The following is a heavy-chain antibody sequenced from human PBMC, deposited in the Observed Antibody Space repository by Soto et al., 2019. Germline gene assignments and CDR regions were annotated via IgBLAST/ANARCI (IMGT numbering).Heavy chain of an antibody. Sequence: QLQLQESGSGLVKPSQTLSLTCAVSGGSLSSGGYSWNWIRQPPGKALEWIGYIYDNGNTYYNPSLKSRATIPVARSKNQFSLSLTSVTAADTAVYCCARVGVWFDPWGQGTLVTVSA. CDR1: GGSLSSGGYS. D-gene: IGHD3-16*01. CDR2: IYDNGNT. V-gene: IGHV4-30-2*01. CDR3: ARVGVWFDP. J-gene: IGHJ5*02.